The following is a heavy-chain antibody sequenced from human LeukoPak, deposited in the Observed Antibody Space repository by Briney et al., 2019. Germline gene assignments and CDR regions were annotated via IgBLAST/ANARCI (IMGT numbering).Heavy chain of an antibody. CDR2: INASGVST. J-gene: IGHJ4*02. CDR1: RYTFTSYY. CDR3: AREQTSRTTGTTSDDY. V-gene: IGHV1-46*01. Sequence: ASVKVSCKASRYTFTSYYMHWVRQAPGQGLEWRGIINASGVSTSYAQKFQGRVTMTRDTSTSTVYMELSSLRSEDTAVYYCAREQTSRTTGTTSDDYWGQGTLVTVSS. D-gene: IGHD1-1*01.